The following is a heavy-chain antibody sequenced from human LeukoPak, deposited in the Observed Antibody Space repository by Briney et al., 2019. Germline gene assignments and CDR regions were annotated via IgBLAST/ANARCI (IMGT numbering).Heavy chain of an antibody. J-gene: IGHJ5*02. CDR3: ARDYAATIFGVVTTPETNWFDP. Sequence: SETLSLTCTVSGGSFSSYYWSWIRQPAGKGLEWIGRIYNSGSPNYNPSLKNRVTMSVDKSKNQFSLKLSSVTAADTAVYYCARDYAATIFGVVTTPETNWFDPWGQGTLVTVSS. CDR2: IYNSGSP. D-gene: IGHD3-3*01. V-gene: IGHV4-4*07. CDR1: GGSFSSYY.